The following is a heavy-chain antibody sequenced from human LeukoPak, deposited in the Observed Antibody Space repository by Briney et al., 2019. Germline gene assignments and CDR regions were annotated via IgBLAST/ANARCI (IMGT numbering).Heavy chain of an antibody. Sequence: SVKVSCKASGFTFTSSAMQWVRQARGQRLEWIGWIVVGSGNTNYAQKFQERVTITRDMSTSTAYMELSSLRSEDTAVYYCAAAPYYYDSSGYRRRAFDIWGQGTMVTVSS. D-gene: IGHD3-22*01. V-gene: IGHV1-58*02. J-gene: IGHJ3*02. CDR2: IVVGSGNT. CDR3: AAAPYYYDSSGYRRRAFDI. CDR1: GFTFTSSA.